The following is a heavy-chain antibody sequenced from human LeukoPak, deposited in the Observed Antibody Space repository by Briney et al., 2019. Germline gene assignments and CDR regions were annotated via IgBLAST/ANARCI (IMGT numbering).Heavy chain of an antibody. CDR1: GFTFSSYG. V-gene: IGHV3-30*02. Sequence: GGSLRLSCAASGFTFSSYGMHWVRQAPGKGLEGGAFIRYDGSNKYYADSVKGRFTISRDNSKNTLYLQMNSLRAEDTAVYYCAVSDCGGDCYSVDYWGQGTLVTVSS. J-gene: IGHJ4*02. CDR2: IRYDGSNK. D-gene: IGHD2-21*02. CDR3: AVSDCGGDCYSVDY.